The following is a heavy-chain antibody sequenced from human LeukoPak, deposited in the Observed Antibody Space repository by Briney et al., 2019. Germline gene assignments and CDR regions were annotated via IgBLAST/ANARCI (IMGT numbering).Heavy chain of an antibody. V-gene: IGHV3-21*01. Sequence: PGGSLRLSCAASGFTFSSYSMNWVRQAPGKGLEWVSSISSSSSYIYYADSVKGRFTISRDNAKNSLCLQMNSLRAEDTAGYYCAVFKGGFYDSSGYPGDYWGQGTLVTVSS. J-gene: IGHJ4*02. CDR1: GFTFSSYS. CDR3: AVFKGGFYDSSGYPGDY. CDR2: ISSSSSYI. D-gene: IGHD3-22*01.